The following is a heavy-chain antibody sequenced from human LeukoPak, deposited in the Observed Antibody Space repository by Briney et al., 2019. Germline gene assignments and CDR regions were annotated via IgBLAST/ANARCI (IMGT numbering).Heavy chain of an antibody. CDR2: IYTSGTT. V-gene: IGHV3-66*01. CDR1: GFSVSNNY. J-gene: IGHJ5*02. Sequence: PGESLRLSCAASGFSVSNNYVKWVRQAPGKGLEWVAVIYTSGTTKAADSVKGRFTISRDNSKNTVFLQMNGLRPEDTAVYYCAKDMGIDPWGQGTLVTVFS. CDR3: AKDMGIDP. D-gene: IGHD2-15*01.